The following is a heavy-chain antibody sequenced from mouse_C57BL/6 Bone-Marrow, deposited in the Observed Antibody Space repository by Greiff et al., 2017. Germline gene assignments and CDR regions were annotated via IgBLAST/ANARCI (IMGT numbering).Heavy chain of an antibody. D-gene: IGHD1-1*01. CDR1: GYTFTSYW. CDR3: GSSYYGRSYYAVGY. V-gene: IGHV1-72*01. Sequence: QVQLKQPGAELVKPGASVKLSCKASGYTFTSYWMHWVKQRPGRGLEWIGRIDPNSGGTKYNEKFKSKATLTVDKASSTAYMQLSSLTSVDSAVYEGGSSYYGRSYYAVGYWGQGTSVTVSS. J-gene: IGHJ4*01. CDR2: IDPNSGGT.